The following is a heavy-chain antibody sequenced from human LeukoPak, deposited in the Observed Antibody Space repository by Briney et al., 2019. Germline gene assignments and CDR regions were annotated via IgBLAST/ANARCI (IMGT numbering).Heavy chain of an antibody. D-gene: IGHD7-27*01. Sequence: GGSLRLSCAASGFTFSSYGMHWVRQAPGKGLEWVAFIRYDGSNKYYADSVKGRFTISRDNAQNSLYLQMNSLRVEDTAVYYCTRDPRLGDYWGQGTLVTVSS. J-gene: IGHJ4*02. CDR2: IRYDGSNK. V-gene: IGHV3-30*02. CDR3: TRDPRLGDY. CDR1: GFTFSSYG.